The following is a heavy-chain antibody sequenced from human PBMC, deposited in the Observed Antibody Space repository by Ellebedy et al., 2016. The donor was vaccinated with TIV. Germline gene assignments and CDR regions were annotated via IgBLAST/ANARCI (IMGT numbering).Heavy chain of an antibody. Sequence: SETLSLTCTVSGGSISNNYWSWIRQPPGKGLEWIGHIYSTGSTDYNASLKSRVSISRDTSNNQISLKMSSVTAADTAVYYCARRSDWHDAFDIWGQGTMVSVSS. J-gene: IGHJ3*02. CDR3: ARRSDWHDAFDI. CDR1: GGSISNNY. CDR2: IYSTGST. D-gene: IGHD1-1*01. V-gene: IGHV4-59*01.